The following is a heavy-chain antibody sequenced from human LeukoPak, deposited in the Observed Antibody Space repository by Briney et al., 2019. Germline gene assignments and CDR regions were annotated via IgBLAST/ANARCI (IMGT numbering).Heavy chain of an antibody. Sequence: PSETLSLTCAVPGYSISSGYYWGWIRQPPGKGLEWIGRIYHNGNTYYNPSLKSRVTISVDTSKNQFSLKLSSVTAADTAVSYCAREYSSSSRAFDIWGQGTMVTVSS. CDR3: AREYSSSSRAFDI. J-gene: IGHJ3*02. CDR1: GYSISSGYY. V-gene: IGHV4-38-2*02. CDR2: IYHNGNT. D-gene: IGHD6-6*01.